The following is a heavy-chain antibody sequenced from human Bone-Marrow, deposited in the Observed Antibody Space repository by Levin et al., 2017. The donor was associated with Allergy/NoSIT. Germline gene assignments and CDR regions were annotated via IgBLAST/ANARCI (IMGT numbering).Heavy chain of an antibody. V-gene: IGHV3-9*01. D-gene: IGHD2-8*02. CDR2: IAWNSGTI. Sequence: GGSLRLSCAASGFNFNDYAMHWVRQVPGKGLEWVSYIAWNSGTIGYADSVKGRFTISRDNAKNSLFLQMNSLRAEDTALYYCAKGRRIAGTGYFDLWGRGTTVTVSS. J-gene: IGHJ2*01. CDR1: GFNFNDYA. CDR3: AKGRRIAGTGYFDL.